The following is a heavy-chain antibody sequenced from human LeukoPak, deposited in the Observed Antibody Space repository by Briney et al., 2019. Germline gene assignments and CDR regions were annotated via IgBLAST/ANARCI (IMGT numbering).Heavy chain of an antibody. V-gene: IGHV4-34*01. J-gene: IGHJ4*02. CDR2: INHSGST. CDR1: GGSFSGYY. CDR3: ARGQVGATPKYYFDY. Sequence: SETLSLTCAVYGGSFSGYYWSWIRQPPGKGLERIGEINHSGSTNYNPSLKSRVTISVDTSKNQFSLKLSSVTAADTAVYYCARGQVGATPKYYFDYWGQGTLVTVSS. D-gene: IGHD1-26*01.